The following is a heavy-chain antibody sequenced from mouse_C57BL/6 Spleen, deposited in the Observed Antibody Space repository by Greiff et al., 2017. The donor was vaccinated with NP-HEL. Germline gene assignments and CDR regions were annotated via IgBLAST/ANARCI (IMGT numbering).Heavy chain of an antibody. J-gene: IGHJ4*01. CDR1: GYTFTSYW. V-gene: IGHV1-52*01. CDR2: IDPSDSET. CDR3: ARRRGISYAMDY. Sequence: QVQLQQPGAELVRPGSSVKLSCKASGYTFTSYWMHWVKQRPIQGLEWIGNIDPSDSETHYNQKFKDKATLTVDKSSSTAYMQLCSLTSEDSAVYYCARRRGISYAMDYWGQGTSVTVSS.